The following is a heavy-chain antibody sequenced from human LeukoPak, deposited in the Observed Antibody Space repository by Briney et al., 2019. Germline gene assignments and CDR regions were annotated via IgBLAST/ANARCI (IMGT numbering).Heavy chain of an antibody. V-gene: IGHV5-51*01. D-gene: IGHD3-22*01. CDR3: ARRGGYYYDSSAAFDM. J-gene: IGHJ3*02. Sequence: GESLKISCKGSGYSFTTYWIGWVRQMPGKGLEWIGIIYPGDSDTTYSPSFQGQVTISADKSISTAYLQWSSLKASDTAMYYCARRGGYYYDSSAAFDMWGQGTVVTVSS. CDR2: IYPGDSDT. CDR1: GYSFTTYW.